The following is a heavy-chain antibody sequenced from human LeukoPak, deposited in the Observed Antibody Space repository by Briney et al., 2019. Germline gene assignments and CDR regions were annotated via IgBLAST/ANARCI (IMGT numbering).Heavy chain of an antibody. J-gene: IGHJ4*02. CDR2: FSNGAT. D-gene: IGHD4-11*01. V-gene: IGHV4-39*07. CDR1: GASISSSTCY. CDR3: ARDSNSRRFGY. Sequence: SETLSLTCTVSGASISSSTCYWDWISQPPGKGLEWTGTFSNGATYYTPSLKSRVTISIDTSRNEFSLKLSSVTAADTAVYYCARDSNSRRFGYWGQGTLVAVSS.